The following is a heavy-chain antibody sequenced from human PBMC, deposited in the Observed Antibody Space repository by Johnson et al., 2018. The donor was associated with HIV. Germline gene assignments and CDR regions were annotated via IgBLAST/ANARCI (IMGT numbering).Heavy chain of an antibody. CDR1: GFTFGDYA. V-gene: IGHV3-30-3*01. D-gene: IGHD5-24*01. Sequence: VQLVESGGGLVQPGRSLRLSCTASGFTFGDYAMSWVRQAPGKGLEWVAVISYDGSNKYYADSVKGRFTISRDNSKNTLYLQMNSLRAEDTAVYYCAREMATIRGYAFDIWGQGTMVTVSS. CDR3: AREMATIRGYAFDI. J-gene: IGHJ3*02. CDR2: ISYDGSNK.